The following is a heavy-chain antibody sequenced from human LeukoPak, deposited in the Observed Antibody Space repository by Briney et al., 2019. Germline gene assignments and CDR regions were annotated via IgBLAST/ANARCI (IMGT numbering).Heavy chain of an antibody. CDR1: GFTFSSYG. Sequence: GWSLRLSCAASGFTFSSYGMHWVRQATGKGLEWVAVIWYDGSNKYYADSVKGRFTISRDNSKNTLYLQVNSLRAEDTAVYYRARDPKDYWGQGTLVTVSS. V-gene: IGHV3-33*01. CDR2: IWYDGSNK. J-gene: IGHJ4*02. CDR3: ARDPKDY.